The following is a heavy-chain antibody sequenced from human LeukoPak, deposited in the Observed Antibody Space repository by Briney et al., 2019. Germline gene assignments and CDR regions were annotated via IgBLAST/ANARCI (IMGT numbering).Heavy chain of an antibody. J-gene: IGHJ5*02. D-gene: IGHD6-13*01. Sequence: ASVKVSCKASGYTFTGYYMHWVRQAPGQGLEWMGWINPNSGGTNYAQKFQGRVTMTRDTSISTAYMELSRLRSDDTAVYYCAREAHADSSPNWFDPWGQGTLVTVSS. CDR2: INPNSGGT. CDR1: GYTFTGYY. CDR3: AREAHADSSPNWFDP. V-gene: IGHV1-2*02.